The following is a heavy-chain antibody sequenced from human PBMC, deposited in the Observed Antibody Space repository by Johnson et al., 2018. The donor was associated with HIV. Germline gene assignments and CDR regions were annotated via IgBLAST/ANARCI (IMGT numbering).Heavy chain of an antibody. V-gene: IGHV3-43D*03. CDR2: ISWDGGST. D-gene: IGHD3-16*02. Sequence: VQLVESGGGLIQPGGSLRLSCAASGFTFDDYAMHWVRQAPGKGLEWVSLISWDGGSTYYADSVKGRFTISRDNSKNTLYLQMNSLRAEDTAVYYCAKGGDYVWGSYRYPDAFDIWGQGTMVTVSS. CDR3: AKGGDYVWGSYRYPDAFDI. CDR1: GFTFDDYA. J-gene: IGHJ3*02.